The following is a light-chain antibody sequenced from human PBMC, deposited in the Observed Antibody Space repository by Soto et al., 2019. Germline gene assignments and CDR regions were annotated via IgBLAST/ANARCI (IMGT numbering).Light chain of an antibody. V-gene: IGKV3-15*01. CDR3: QQANSFPQT. Sequence: EIVMTQSPATLSVSPGDSATLSCRASQSVSNNLAWYHQKPGQAPRVLIYGASIRATGVPARFSGSGSGAEFTLTISSLQSEDFATYYCQQANSFPQTFGGGTKVEIK. J-gene: IGKJ4*01. CDR1: QSVSNN. CDR2: GAS.